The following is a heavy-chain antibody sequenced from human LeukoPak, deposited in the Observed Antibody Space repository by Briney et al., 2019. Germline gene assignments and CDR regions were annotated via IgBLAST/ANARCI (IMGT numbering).Heavy chain of an antibody. D-gene: IGHD3-22*01. CDR1: GGSISSYY. V-gene: IGHV4-59*01. CDR3: ARGADSSGYYSIFYFDY. J-gene: IGHJ4*02. Sequence: PSETLSLTCTINGGSISSYYWNWIRQPPGKGLEWIGYIYYSGSTNYNPSLKSRVTMSVDTSKNQFSLKLSSVTAADTAVYYCARGADSSGYYSIFYFDYWGQGTLVNVSS. CDR2: IYYSGST.